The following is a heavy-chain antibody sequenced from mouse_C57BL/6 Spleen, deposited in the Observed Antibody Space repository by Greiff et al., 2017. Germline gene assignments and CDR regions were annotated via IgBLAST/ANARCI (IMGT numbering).Heavy chain of an antibody. J-gene: IGHJ4*01. D-gene: IGHD6-1*01. CDR1: GYTFTSYW. V-gene: IGHV1-64*01. Sequence: QVQLQQPGAELVKPGASVKLSCKASGYTFTSYWMHWVKQRPGQGLEWIGMIHPNSGSTNYNEKFKSKATLTVDKSSSTAYMQLSSLTSEDSAVYYGDRDSPLGYAMDYWGQGTSVTVSS. CDR3: DRDSPLGYAMDY. CDR2: IHPNSGST.